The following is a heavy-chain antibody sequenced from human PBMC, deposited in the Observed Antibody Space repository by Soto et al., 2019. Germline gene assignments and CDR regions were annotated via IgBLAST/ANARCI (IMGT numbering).Heavy chain of an antibody. CDR2: IAHDGHT. V-gene: IGHV4-4*01. Sequence: LSLTCDVSGGSITTSVLWTWVRQFPGRGLEWIGEIAHDGHTNYNPSLSGRVTMSVEISNSQFSLNVASVNAADTAVYFCAGGRDYDYWGQGNLVTVSS. CDR1: GGSITTSVL. J-gene: IGHJ4*02. D-gene: IGHD4-17*01. CDR3: AGGRDYDY.